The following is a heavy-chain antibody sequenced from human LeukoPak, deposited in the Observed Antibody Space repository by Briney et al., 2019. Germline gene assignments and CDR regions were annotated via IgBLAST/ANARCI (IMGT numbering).Heavy chain of an antibody. V-gene: IGHV4-34*01. CDR2: INHSGST. CDR3: ARGLSSDY. J-gene: IGHJ4*02. CDR1: GGSFSGYY. Sequence: SETLSLTCAVYGGSFSGYYWSWIRQPPGKGLEWIGEINHSGSTNYNPSLRSRVTISVDTSKNQFSLKLSSVTAADTAVYYCARGLSSDYWGQGTLVTVSS. D-gene: IGHD2/OR15-2a*01.